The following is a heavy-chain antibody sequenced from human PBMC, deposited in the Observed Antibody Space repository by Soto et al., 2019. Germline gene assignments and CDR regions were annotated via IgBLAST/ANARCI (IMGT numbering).Heavy chain of an antibody. CDR1: GYTFTSYY. J-gene: IGHJ5*02. V-gene: IGHV1-46*01. Sequence: ASVQVSCKASGYTFTSYYMHWVRQAPGQGLEWMGIINPSGGSTSYAQKFQGRVTMTRDTSTSTVYIELSSLRSEDTAVYYCARDRVRGSSSWYGENWFDPWGQGTLVTVSS. CDR3: ARDRVRGSSSWYGENWFDP. D-gene: IGHD6-13*01. CDR2: INPSGGST.